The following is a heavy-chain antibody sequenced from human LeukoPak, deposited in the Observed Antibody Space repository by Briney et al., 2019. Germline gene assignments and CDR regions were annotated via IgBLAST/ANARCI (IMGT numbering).Heavy chain of an antibody. Sequence: PGGSLRLSCAASGFTFSSYAMSWVRQAPGKGLEWVSAISGSGGSTYYADSVKGRFTISRDNSKNTLYLQMNSLRAEDTAVYYCAKSPIIVPAVIEGFDYWGQGTLVTVSS. D-gene: IGHD2-2*02. CDR1: GFTFSSYA. CDR2: ISGSGGST. V-gene: IGHV3-23*01. J-gene: IGHJ4*02. CDR3: AKSPIIVPAVIEGFDY.